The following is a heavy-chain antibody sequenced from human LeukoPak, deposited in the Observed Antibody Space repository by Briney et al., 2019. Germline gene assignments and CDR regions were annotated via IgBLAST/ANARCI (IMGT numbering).Heavy chain of an antibody. Sequence: RGSLRLSCATSGFTFSSYAMSWVRQAPGKGLEWVSAISGTGASTYYADPVKGRFTISRDNSKNTLFLQMNSLRAEDTAVYYCARTLSSRWTFDYWGQGTLVTVS. V-gene: IGHV3-23*01. J-gene: IGHJ4*02. CDR2: ISGTGAST. CDR1: GFTFSSYA. D-gene: IGHD6-13*01. CDR3: ARTLSSRWTFDY.